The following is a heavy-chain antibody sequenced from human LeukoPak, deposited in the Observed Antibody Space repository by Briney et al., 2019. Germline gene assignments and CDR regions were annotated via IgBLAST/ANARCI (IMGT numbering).Heavy chain of an antibody. V-gene: IGHV3-7*01. CDR2: TKEDGSEK. J-gene: IGHJ4*02. D-gene: IGHD2-15*01. Sequence: GGSLRLSCAASGFSISTSWMSWVRQAPGKGLEWVANTKEDGSEKHYVDSVKGRFTISRDNAKNSLYLQMNSLRAEDTAVYYCARDRPYGSYDYWGQGSLVTVPS. CDR3: ARDRPYGSYDY. CDR1: GFSISTSW.